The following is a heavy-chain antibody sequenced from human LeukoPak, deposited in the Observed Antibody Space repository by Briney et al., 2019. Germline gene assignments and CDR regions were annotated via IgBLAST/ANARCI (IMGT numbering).Heavy chain of an antibody. CDR1: GFTFSDHY. CDR2: SRNKAKSYTT. V-gene: IGHV3-72*01. Sequence: GGSLRLSCAASGFTFSDHYIDWVRQAPGKGLEWVGRSRNKAKSYTTVYAASVKGRFTISRDESKNSLFLQMNSLKTEDTAVYYCATVAMAGGSRYDFDYWGQGTLVTVSS. J-gene: IGHJ4*02. D-gene: IGHD6-19*01. CDR3: ATVAMAGGSRYDFDY.